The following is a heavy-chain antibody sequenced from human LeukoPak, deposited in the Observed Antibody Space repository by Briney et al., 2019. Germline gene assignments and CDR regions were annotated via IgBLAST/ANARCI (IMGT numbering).Heavy chain of an antibody. CDR2: IIPVFGTA. D-gene: IGHD4-17*01. CDR1: GGTFNNYA. V-gene: IGHV1-69*13. J-gene: IGHJ4*02. CDR3: TRRNLYTKYGEDFDF. Sequence: SVKVSCKTSGGTFNNYAISWVRQAPGQGLEWMGGIIPVFGTANYAQKFRGRATITADESANTAYMELSSLRSGDTAVYYCTRRNLYTKYGEDFDFWDQGTLVIVTS.